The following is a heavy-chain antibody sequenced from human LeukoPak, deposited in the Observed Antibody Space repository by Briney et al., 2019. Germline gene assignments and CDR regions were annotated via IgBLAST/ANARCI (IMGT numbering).Heavy chain of an antibody. CDR2: IIAYNGNT. J-gene: IGHJ3*02. Sequence: GASVKVSCKASGYTFTSYGISWVRQAPGQGLEWMGWIIAYNGNTNYAQKLQGRVTMTTDTSTSTAYMELRSLRSDDTAVYYCAREGGSGWYRGPPRAAFDIWGQGTMVTVSS. CDR3: AREGGSGWYRGPPRAAFDI. D-gene: IGHD6-19*01. CDR1: GYTFTSYG. V-gene: IGHV1-18*01.